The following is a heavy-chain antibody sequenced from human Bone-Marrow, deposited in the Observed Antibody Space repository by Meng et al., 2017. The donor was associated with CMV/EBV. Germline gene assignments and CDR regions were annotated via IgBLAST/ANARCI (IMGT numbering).Heavy chain of an antibody. CDR1: GFTFSSYE. D-gene: IGHD4-11*01. Sequence: GESLKISCAASGFTFSSYEMNWVRQAPGKGLEWVSYISSSGSTIYYADSVKGRFTISRDNAKNSLYLQMNSLRAEDTAVYYCARGLNRVTRGVYGMDFWGQGPTVTGSS. V-gene: IGHV3-48*03. CDR2: ISSSGSTI. CDR3: ARGLNRVTRGVYGMDF. J-gene: IGHJ6*01.